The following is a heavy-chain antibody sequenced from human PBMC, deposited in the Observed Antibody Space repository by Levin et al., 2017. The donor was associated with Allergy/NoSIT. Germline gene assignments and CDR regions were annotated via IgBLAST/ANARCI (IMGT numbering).Heavy chain of an antibody. V-gene: IGHV3-48*01. CDR3: ATIVALGGNPGPPGDDFDY. Sequence: GGSLRLSCAASGFTFSTYSMNWVRQAPGKGLEWVSYISGSSSTIYYADSVKGRFTISRDNAKNSLYLQMNSLRVEDTAVYYCATIVALGGNPGPPGDDFDYWGQGTLVTVSS. CDR2: ISGSSSTI. J-gene: IGHJ4*02. CDR1: GFTFSTYS. D-gene: IGHD4-23*01.